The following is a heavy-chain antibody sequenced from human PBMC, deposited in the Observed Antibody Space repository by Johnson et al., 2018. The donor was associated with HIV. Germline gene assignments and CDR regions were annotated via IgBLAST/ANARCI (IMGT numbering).Heavy chain of an antibody. CDR2: INRAGSAQ. V-gene: IGHV3-7*01. D-gene: IGHD5-18*01. J-gene: IGHJ3*02. Sequence: VQLVESGGALVQPGGSLRLSCTASGFIFRTYWMSWVRQAPGKGLEWVANINRAGSAQNFVDSVKGRFTISRDNSKNTLYLQMNSLRVDDTAIYYCARAYTYGAFDIWGQGTMVTVSS. CDR1: GFIFRTYW. CDR3: ARAYTYGAFDI.